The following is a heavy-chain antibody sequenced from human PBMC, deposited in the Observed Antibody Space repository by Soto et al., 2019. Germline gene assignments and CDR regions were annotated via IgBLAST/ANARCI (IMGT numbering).Heavy chain of an antibody. V-gene: IGHV1-18*01. J-gene: IGHJ5*02. D-gene: IGHD4-17*01. CDR2: ISAYNGNT. CDR1: GYTFTSYG. Sequence: ASVKVSCKASGYTFTSYGISWVRQAPGQGLEWMGWISAYNGNTNYAQKLQGRVTMTTDTSTSTAYMELRSLRSDDTAVYYCARVPRKIRYGGPNWFDPWGQGTLVTVSS. CDR3: ARVPRKIRYGGPNWFDP.